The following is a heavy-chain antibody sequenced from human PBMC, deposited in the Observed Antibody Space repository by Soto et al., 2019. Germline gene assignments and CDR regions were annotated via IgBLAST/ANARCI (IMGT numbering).Heavy chain of an antibody. V-gene: IGHV3-23*01. CDR3: AKDMGYYDSSGAWDY. J-gene: IGHJ4*02. CDR1: GFTFSSYA. Sequence: GGSLRLSCAASGFTFSSYAMSWVRQAPGKGLEWVSAISGSGGSTYYADSVKGRFTISRDNSKNTLYLQMNSLRAEDTAVYYCAKDMGYYDSSGAWDYWGQGTLVTVSS. CDR2: ISGSGGST. D-gene: IGHD3-22*01.